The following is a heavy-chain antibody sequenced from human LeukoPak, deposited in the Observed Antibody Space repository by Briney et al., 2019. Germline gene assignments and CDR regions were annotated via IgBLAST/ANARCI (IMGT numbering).Heavy chain of an antibody. V-gene: IGHV3-21*01. CDR2: ISSSSAYI. J-gene: IGHJ4*02. CDR1: GFTFSTYS. CDR3: ARWDRFHGV. Sequence: GGSLRLSCAASGFTFSTYSMNWVRQAPGQGLEWVSSISSSSAYIYYADSVKGRFTISRDNSKNSLYLQMNNLRAEDTAVYYCARWDRFHGVWGQGTLVTVPS. D-gene: IGHD1-14*01.